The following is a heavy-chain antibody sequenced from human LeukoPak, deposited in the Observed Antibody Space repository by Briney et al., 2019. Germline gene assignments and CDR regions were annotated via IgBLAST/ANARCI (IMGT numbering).Heavy chain of an antibody. CDR1: GGTFSGYA. J-gene: IGHJ4*02. D-gene: IGHD3-22*01. V-gene: IGHV1-69*01. CDR3: ARERRNYYDSSGYYY. CDR2: IIPIFGTA. Sequence: SSVKVSCKASGGTFSGYAISWVRQAPGQGLEWMGGIIPIFGTANYAQKFQGRVTITADESTSTAYMELSSLRSEDTAVYYCARERRNYYDSSGYYYWGQGTLVTVSS.